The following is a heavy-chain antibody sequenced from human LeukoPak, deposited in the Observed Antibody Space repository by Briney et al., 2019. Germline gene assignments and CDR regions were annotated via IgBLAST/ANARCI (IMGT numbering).Heavy chain of an antibody. CDR1: GGSIRGGAYY. J-gene: IGHJ1*01. V-gene: IGHV4-31*03. CDR2: IYYSGST. CDR3: ARGGTSANFQH. Sequence: SETLSLTCTVSGGSIRGGAYYWSWIRQRPGKGLEWIGYIYYSGSTHYNPSLQSRVSISVDTSQNQFSLKLSSVTAADTAVYYCARGGTSANFQHWGQGTLLTVSS.